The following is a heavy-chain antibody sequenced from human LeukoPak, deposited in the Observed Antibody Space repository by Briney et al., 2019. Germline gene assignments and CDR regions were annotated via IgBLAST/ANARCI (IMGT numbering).Heavy chain of an antibody. CDR2: IKQDGSEK. V-gene: IGHV3-7*01. D-gene: IGHD6-13*01. J-gene: IGHJ4*02. CDR1: GFTFSSYW. Sequence: GGSLRLSCAASGFTFSSYWMSWVRQAPGKGLEWVANIKQDGSEKYYVDSVKGRFTISRDNAKNSLYLQMNSLRAEDTAVYYCARVIKGDSSSWYYWGQGTLVTVSS. CDR3: ARVIKGDSSSWYY.